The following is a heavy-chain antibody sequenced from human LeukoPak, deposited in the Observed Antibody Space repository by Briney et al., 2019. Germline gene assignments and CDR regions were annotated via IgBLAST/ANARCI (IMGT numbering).Heavy chain of an antibody. Sequence: SETLSLTCTVSGGSISSYYWSWIRQPPGKGLEWIGYIYYSGSTNYNPSLKSRVTISVDTSKNQFSLKLSSVTAADTAVYCCASGVAGTGMDYWGQGTLVTVSS. CDR2: IYYSGST. J-gene: IGHJ4*02. V-gene: IGHV4-59*01. CDR1: GGSISSYY. D-gene: IGHD6-19*01. CDR3: ASGVAGTGMDY.